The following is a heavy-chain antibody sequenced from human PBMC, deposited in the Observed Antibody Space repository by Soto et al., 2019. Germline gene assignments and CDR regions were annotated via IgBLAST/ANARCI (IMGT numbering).Heavy chain of an antibody. V-gene: IGHV1-3*01. CDR3: ARAHRRTHILTGYYNVPYYYGMDV. CDR2: INVINGNA. D-gene: IGHD3-9*01. J-gene: IGHJ6*02. Sequence: GASVKVSCKASGYTFTSYDMHWVRQAPGQRLEWMGRINVINGNAYYSQRFQGRATFTRDTSASAGYMELSSLISGDTAVYYCARAHRRTHILTGYYNVPYYYGMDVWGQGTTVTVSS. CDR1: GYTFTSYD.